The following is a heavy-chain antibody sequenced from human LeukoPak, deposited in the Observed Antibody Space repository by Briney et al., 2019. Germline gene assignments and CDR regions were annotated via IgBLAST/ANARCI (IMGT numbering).Heavy chain of an antibody. V-gene: IGHV3-74*01. Sequence: GGSLRLSCAASGFTFSSYAMSWVRQAPGKGLEWVSRIDNGGTTTLYADSVRGRFTISRDNAKNTLYLQMNSLRAEDTAIYFCARVRSDYSSSSPPDYWGQGTPVTVSS. CDR1: GFTFSSYA. CDR3: ARVRSDYSSSSPPDY. J-gene: IGHJ4*02. D-gene: IGHD6-6*01. CDR2: IDNGGTTT.